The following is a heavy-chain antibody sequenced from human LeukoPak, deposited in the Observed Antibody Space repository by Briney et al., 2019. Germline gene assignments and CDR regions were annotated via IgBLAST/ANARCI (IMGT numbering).Heavy chain of an antibody. CDR3: AGRDTRDGYSFDI. J-gene: IGHJ4*02. CDR1: GGSISSSSYY. Sequence: SDTLSLTCTVSGGSISSSSYYWGWIRQPPANALEWIGSMYYSGSAYYNPSLKSRVTMSVDMSKNQFSLIMTYVTAADTAVYYQAGRDTRDGYSFDIWGQGTLVTVSS. D-gene: IGHD5-24*01. CDR2: MYYSGSA. V-gene: IGHV4-39*01.